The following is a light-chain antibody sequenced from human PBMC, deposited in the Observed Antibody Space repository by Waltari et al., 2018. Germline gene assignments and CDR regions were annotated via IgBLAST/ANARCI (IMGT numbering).Light chain of an antibody. CDR3: QQSYNAPRT. Sequence: DIQMTQSPSTLSASVGDRVTITCRASQSISTWLAWYQQKPGKAPKVLIYKASSLESGVPSRFSGSGSGTEFTLTISSLQPDDFATYYCQQSYNAPRTFGQGTKVEI. J-gene: IGKJ1*01. CDR1: QSISTW. CDR2: KAS. V-gene: IGKV1-5*03.